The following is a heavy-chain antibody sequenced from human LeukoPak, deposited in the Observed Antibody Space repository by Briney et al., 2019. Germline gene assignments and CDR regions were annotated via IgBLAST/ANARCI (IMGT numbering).Heavy chain of an antibody. V-gene: IGHV4-30-2*01. CDR1: GGSISSGGYS. J-gene: IGHJ3*02. CDR3: ARGRWSAAFDI. Sequence: SQTLSLTCAVSGGSISSGGYSWSWIRQPPGKGLEWIGYIYHSGSTYYNPSLKSRVTISVDRSKNQFSLKLSSVTAADMAVYYCARGRWSAAFDIWGQGTMVTVSS. D-gene: IGHD3-3*01. CDR2: IYHSGST.